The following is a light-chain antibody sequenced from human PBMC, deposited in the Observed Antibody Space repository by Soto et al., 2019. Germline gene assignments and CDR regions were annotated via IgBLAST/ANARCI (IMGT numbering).Light chain of an antibody. CDR2: DAS. V-gene: IGKV3-11*01. CDR1: QSVSSY. J-gene: IGKJ5*01. Sequence: EIVLTQSPATLSLSPGERATLSCRASQSVSSYLAWYQQKPGQAPRLLIYDASNRATGIPARFSGSGSATDFTLTISRLEPEDFAVYYCQQRSNWPFFGQGTRLEIK. CDR3: QQRSNWPF.